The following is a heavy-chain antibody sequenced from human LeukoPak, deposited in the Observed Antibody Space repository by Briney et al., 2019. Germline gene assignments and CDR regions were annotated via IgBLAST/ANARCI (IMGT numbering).Heavy chain of an antibody. Sequence: SETLSLTCAVYGGSFSGYYWSWIRQPPGKGLEWIGEINHSGSTNYNPSLKSRVTISVDTSKNQFSLKLSSVTAADTAVYYCARHPLAVAGTGFDYWGQGTLVTVSS. CDR3: ARHPLAVAGTGFDY. J-gene: IGHJ4*02. CDR1: GGSFSGYY. D-gene: IGHD6-19*01. V-gene: IGHV4-34*01. CDR2: INHSGST.